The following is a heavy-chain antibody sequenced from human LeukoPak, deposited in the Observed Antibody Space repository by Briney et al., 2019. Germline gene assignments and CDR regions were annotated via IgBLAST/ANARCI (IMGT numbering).Heavy chain of an antibody. Sequence: QPGGSLRLSCAASGFTFSSYWMSWVRQAPGKGLEWVANIKKDGTEKYYVDSVKGRFTISRDNAKTSLYLQMNSLRAEDTAVYYCVYYDSSGYYFDYWGQGTLVTVSS. CDR3: VYYDSSGYYFDY. J-gene: IGHJ4*02. D-gene: IGHD3-22*01. CDR1: GFTFSSYW. CDR2: IKKDGTEK. V-gene: IGHV3-7*03.